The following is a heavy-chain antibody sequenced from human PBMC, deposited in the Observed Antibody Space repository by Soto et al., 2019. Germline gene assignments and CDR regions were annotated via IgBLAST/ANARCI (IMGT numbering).Heavy chain of an antibody. CDR3: ARDGSYYYGSGSYYDAFDI. J-gene: IGHJ3*02. CDR1: GFTVSSNY. V-gene: IGHV3-53*01. CDR2: IYSGGST. Sequence: GGSLRLSCAASGFTVSSNYMSWVRQAPGKGLEWVSVIYSGGSTYYADSVKGRFTISRDNSKNTLYLQMNSLRAEDTAVYYCARDGSYYYGSGSYYDAFDIWGQGTMVTVSS. D-gene: IGHD3-10*01.